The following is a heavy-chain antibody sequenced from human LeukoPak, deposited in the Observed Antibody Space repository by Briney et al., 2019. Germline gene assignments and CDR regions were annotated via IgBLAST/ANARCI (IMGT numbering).Heavy chain of an antibody. Sequence: SETLSLTCTVSGYSISSGYYWGWIRQPPGKGLEWIGSIYHSGSTYYNPSLKSRVTISVDTSKNQFSLKLSSVTAADTAVYYCAREPEYDFWSGYYFDYWVQGTLVTVSS. CDR1: GYSISSGYY. CDR3: AREPEYDFWSGYYFDY. V-gene: IGHV4-38-2*02. D-gene: IGHD3-3*01. J-gene: IGHJ4*02. CDR2: IYHSGST.